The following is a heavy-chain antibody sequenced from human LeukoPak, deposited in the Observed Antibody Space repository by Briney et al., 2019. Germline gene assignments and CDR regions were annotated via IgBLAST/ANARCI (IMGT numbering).Heavy chain of an antibody. J-gene: IGHJ4*02. CDR2: ISYDGSNK. Sequence: GGSLRLTCAASGVTFSSYAMHWVRQAPGKGLEWVALISYDGSNKYYADSERGGFTTSRDTTKNTLYLQMTSLRAEDTAVYYSARDQTRYYFDYWGQGTLVTVSS. CDR1: GVTFSSYA. CDR3: ARDQTRYYFDY. V-gene: IGHV3-30*04.